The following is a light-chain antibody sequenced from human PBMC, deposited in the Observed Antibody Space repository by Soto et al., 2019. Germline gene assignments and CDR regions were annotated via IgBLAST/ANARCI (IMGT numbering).Light chain of an antibody. CDR1: SSDVGGYDS. CDR3: SSYSSTNVLYV. Sequence: QSVLTQPASVSGSPGQSITISCTGTSSDVGGYDSVSWYQQHPGKAPKLMIYEVSNRPSGVSNRFSGSKSGNTASLTISGLQADDEADYYCSSYSSTNVLYVFGTGTKLTVL. V-gene: IGLV2-14*01. J-gene: IGLJ1*01. CDR2: EVS.